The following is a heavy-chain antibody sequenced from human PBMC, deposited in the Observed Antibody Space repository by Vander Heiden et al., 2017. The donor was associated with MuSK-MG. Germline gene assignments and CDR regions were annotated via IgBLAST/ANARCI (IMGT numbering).Heavy chain of an antibody. CDR2: IYDSGST. D-gene: IGHD6-19*01. CDR3: SMAVQWLAQIED. CDR1: GYSISRGYS. Sequence: QVQLQEPGPGPEKPSETLSLPCTVSGYSISRGYSWGWTRHPSGRRLEWIGSIYDSGSTYDSSSLERRVTISVDTFKRQCSLKLSSVTDADTAVYYWSMAVQWLAQIEDWGEGTLVAVSS. J-gene: IGHJ1*01. V-gene: IGHV4-38-2*02.